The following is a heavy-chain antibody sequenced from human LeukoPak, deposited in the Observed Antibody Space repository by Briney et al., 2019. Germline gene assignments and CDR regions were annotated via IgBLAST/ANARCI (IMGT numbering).Heavy chain of an antibody. J-gene: IGHJ4*02. CDR2: INWNGDTT. V-gene: IGHV3-20*04. CDR3: ARRSSSGSGFDY. CDR1: GFTFDHYG. Sequence: GGSLRLSCAASGFTFDHYGLTWVRQAPGKGLEWLSGINWNGDTTIYADSVKGRLTISGDNAKSSLYLQMDSLRVEDTALYYCARRSSSGSGFDYWGQGTLVTVSS. D-gene: IGHD6-6*01.